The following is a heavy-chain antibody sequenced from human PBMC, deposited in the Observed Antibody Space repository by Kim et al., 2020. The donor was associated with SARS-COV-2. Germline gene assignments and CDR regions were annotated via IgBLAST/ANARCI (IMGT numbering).Heavy chain of an antibody. CDR1: GFTFSDYY. CDR3: ARTQGYCSGGSCRLGSFDY. V-gene: IGHV3-11*06. Sequence: GGSLRLSCAASGFTFSDYYMSWIRQAPGKGLEWVSYISSSSSYTNYADSVKGRFTISRDNAKNSLYLQMNSLRAEDTAVYYCARTQGYCSGGSCRLGSFDYWGQGTLVTVSS. D-gene: IGHD2-15*01. J-gene: IGHJ4*02. CDR2: ISSSSSYT.